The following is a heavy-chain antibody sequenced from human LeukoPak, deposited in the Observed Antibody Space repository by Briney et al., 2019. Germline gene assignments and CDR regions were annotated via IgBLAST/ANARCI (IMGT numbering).Heavy chain of an antibody. CDR1: GYTFTGYY. CDR2: INPDSGGT. CDR3: ARGRGYSYGLDY. Sequence: ASVKVSCKASGYTFTGYYIHWVRQAPGQGLEWMAWINPDSGGTNYAQKFQGRVTMTRDTSISTAYMELSRLRSDDTAVYYCARGRGYSYGLDYWGQGTLVTVSS. V-gene: IGHV1-2*02. J-gene: IGHJ4*02. D-gene: IGHD5-18*01.